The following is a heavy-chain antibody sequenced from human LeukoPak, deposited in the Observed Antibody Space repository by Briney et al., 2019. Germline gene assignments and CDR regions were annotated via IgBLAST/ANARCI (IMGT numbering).Heavy chain of an antibody. CDR3: ARGGSGSQAFDF. D-gene: IGHD3-10*01. V-gene: IGHV1-18*01. Sequence: ASVEVSCKASGYSFTNYGISWVRQAPGQGLEWMGWISAYNGNTDYAQKFQGRVTMTTDTSTGTAYMELRSLRSDDTAVYFCARGGSGSQAFDFWGQGTLVTVSS. CDR1: GYSFTNYG. CDR2: ISAYNGNT. J-gene: IGHJ4*02.